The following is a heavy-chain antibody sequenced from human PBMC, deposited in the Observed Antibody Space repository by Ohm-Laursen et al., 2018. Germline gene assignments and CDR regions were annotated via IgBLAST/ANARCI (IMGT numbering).Heavy chain of an antibody. CDR2: MYSSGST. Sequence: SETLSLTCTVSGAPISTHYWSWIRQPAGKGLEWVGRMYSSGSTNYNPSLKSRVTMSFDTSKNQFSLKLSSVTAADTAVYYCARGYYGRGDSWGQGTLVTVSS. J-gene: IGHJ4*02. D-gene: IGHD3-10*01. CDR3: ARGYYGRGDS. CDR1: GAPISTHY. V-gene: IGHV4-4*07.